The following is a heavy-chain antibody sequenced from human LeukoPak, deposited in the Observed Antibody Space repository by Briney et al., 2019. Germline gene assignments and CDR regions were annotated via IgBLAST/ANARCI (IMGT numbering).Heavy chain of an antibody. Sequence: PGGSLRLSCAASGFTFSSYWMSWVRQAPGKGLEWVANIKQDGSEKYYVDSVKGRFTISRDNAKNSLYLQMNSLRAEDTAVYYCARDVAGSYGDYYYYYGMDVWGQGTTVTVSS. CDR3: ARDVAGSYGDYYYYYGMDV. CDR1: GFTFSSYW. D-gene: IGHD6-19*01. V-gene: IGHV3-7*01. J-gene: IGHJ6*02. CDR2: IKQDGSEK.